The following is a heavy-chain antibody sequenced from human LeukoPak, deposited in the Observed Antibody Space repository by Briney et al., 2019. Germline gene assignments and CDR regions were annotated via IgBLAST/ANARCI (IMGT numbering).Heavy chain of an antibody. D-gene: IGHD3-10*01. CDR3: ARGLHEVGSGSYYNVPNFSVDY. V-gene: IGHV1-18*01. J-gene: IGHJ4*02. CDR2: ISAYNGNT. CDR1: GYTFTSYG. Sequence: ASVKVSCKASGYTFTSYGISWVRQAPGQGLEWMGWISAYNGNTNYVQKLQGRVTMTTDTSTSTAYMELRSLRSDDTAVYYCARGLHEVGSGSYYNVPNFSVDYWGQGTLVTVSS.